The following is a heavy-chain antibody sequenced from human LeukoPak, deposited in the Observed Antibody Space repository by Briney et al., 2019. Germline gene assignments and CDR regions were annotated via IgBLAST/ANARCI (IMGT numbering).Heavy chain of an antibody. CDR1: GFTFSSYW. V-gene: IGHV3-74*01. CDR2: INSDGSIT. J-gene: IGHJ4*02. CDR3: ASQGTGIAAADY. Sequence: GTSLRLSCAASGFTFSSYWMHWVRQAPGRGLVWVSRINSDGSITTYADSVKGRFTISRDNAKNTLYLQMNSLRVEDTAVYYCASQGTGIAAADYWGQGTLVTVSS. D-gene: IGHD6-13*01.